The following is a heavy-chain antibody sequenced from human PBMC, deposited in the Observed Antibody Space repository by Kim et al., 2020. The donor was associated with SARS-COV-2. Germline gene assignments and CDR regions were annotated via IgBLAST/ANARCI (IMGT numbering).Heavy chain of an antibody. D-gene: IGHD7-27*01. V-gene: IGHV4-34*01. Sequence: PSLTNRVTMSVDTSQNQFSLKLTAVTAADTAVYYCARVKAVNWGSKNAFDIWGQGTVVTVSS. CDR3: ARVKAVNWGSKNAFDI. J-gene: IGHJ3*02.